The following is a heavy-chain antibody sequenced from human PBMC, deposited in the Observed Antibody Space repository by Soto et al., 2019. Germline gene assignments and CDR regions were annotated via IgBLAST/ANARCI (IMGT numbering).Heavy chain of an antibody. CDR3: AKDTRWELLDAFDI. CDR1: GFTFDDYA. D-gene: IGHD1-26*01. Sequence: GGSLRLSCAPSGFTFDDYAMHWDRPAPGKCLEWVSGISWNSGSIGYADTVKGRFTISRDNAKNSLYLQMNSLRAEDMALYYCAKDTRWELLDAFDIWGQGTMVTVSS. CDR2: ISWNSGSI. V-gene: IGHV3-9*03. J-gene: IGHJ3*02.